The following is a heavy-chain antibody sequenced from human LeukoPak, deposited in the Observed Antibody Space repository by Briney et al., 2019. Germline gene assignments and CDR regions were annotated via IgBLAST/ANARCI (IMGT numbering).Heavy chain of an antibody. V-gene: IGHV4-59*01. CDR3: AYGVSSSFDY. CDR2: IYYSGST. J-gene: IGHJ4*02. Sequence: EWIGYIYYSGSTNYNPSLKSRVTIPVDTSKNQFSLKLSSVTAADTAVYYCAYGVSSSFDYWGQGTLVTVSS. D-gene: IGHD2-2*01.